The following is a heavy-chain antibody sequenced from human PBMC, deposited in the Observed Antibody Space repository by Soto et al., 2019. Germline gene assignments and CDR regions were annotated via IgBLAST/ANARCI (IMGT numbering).Heavy chain of an antibody. D-gene: IGHD6-6*01. J-gene: IGHJ6*03. CDR2: IYYSGST. Sequence: PSETLSLTCTVSGGSISSYYWSWIRQPPGKGLEWIGYIYYSGSTNYNPSLKSRVTISVDTSKNQFSLKLSSVTAADTAVYYCARVSDSSSPPDFFYYMDVWGKGTTVTVSS. CDR1: GGSISSYY. CDR3: ARVSDSSSPPDFFYYMDV. V-gene: IGHV4-59*01.